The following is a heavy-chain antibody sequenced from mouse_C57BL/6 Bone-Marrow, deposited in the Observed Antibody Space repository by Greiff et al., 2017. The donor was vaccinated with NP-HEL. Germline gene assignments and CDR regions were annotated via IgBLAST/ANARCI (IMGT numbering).Heavy chain of an antibody. CDR3: ARSRGFAY. D-gene: IGHD1-1*01. Sequence: VKLMESGAELARPGASVKMSCKASGYTFTSYTMHWVKQRPGKGLEWIGYINPSSGYTKYNQKFKDKATLTADKSSSTAYMQLSSLTSEDSAVYYCARSRGFAYWGQGTLVTVSA. CDR1: GYTFTSYT. J-gene: IGHJ3*01. CDR2: INPSSGYT. V-gene: IGHV1-4*01.